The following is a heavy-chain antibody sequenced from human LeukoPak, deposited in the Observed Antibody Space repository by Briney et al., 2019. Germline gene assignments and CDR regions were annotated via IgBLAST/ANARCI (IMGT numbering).Heavy chain of an antibody. V-gene: IGHV3-33*01. CDR3: ASKMDRYFDY. J-gene: IGHJ4*02. D-gene: IGHD5-24*01. CDR1: GFTFSNHG. CDR2: IWYDGSDE. Sequence: PGRSLRLSCAASGFTFSNHGMHWVRQAPGKGLEWVAVIWYDGSDEYYADSVKGRITISRDNSKSTLYLQMNSLRAEDTAVYYCASKMDRYFDYWGLGTLVTVSS.